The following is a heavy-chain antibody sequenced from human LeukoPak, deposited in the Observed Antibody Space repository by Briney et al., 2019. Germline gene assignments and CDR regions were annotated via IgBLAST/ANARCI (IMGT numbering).Heavy chain of an antibody. CDR2: INHSGST. D-gene: IGHD2-2*01. Sequence: SETLSLTCAVYGGSFSGYYWSWIRQPPGKGLEWIGEINHSGSTNYNPSLKSRVTISVDTSKNQFSLKLSSVTAADTAAYYCARWGYCSSTSCPEWFDPWGQGTLVTVSS. CDR3: ARWGYCSSTSCPEWFDP. V-gene: IGHV4-34*01. J-gene: IGHJ5*02. CDR1: GGSFSGYY.